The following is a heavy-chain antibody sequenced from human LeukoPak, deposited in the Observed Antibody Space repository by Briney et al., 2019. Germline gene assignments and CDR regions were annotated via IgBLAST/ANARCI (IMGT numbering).Heavy chain of an antibody. D-gene: IGHD3-10*01. CDR2: IYYSGST. CDR1: ARSISIGGHY. Sequence: SETLSLTCPLSARSISIGGHYSSWIRQHPWKGPQWIGYIYYSGSTSYNPSLKTRVTTSAATSTDQISRKLSSLTAADTGVYYCARYGSGGDFDDWGQGTLVTVSS. CDR3: ARYGSGGDFDD. J-gene: IGHJ4*02. V-gene: IGHV4-31*03.